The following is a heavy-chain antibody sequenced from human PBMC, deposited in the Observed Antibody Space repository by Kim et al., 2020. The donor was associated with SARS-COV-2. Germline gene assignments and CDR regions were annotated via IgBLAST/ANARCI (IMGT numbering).Heavy chain of an antibody. V-gene: IGHV4-39*01. D-gene: IGHD2-2*01. CDR2: IYYSGST. Sequence: SETLSLTCTVSGGSISSSSYYWGWIRQPPGKGLEWIGSIYYSGSTYYNPSLKSRVTISVDTSKNQFSLKLSSVTAADTAVYYCARHEVVVVPAAMGGYFDYWCQGTLVTVSS. J-gene: IGHJ4*02. CDR3: ARHEVVVVPAAMGGYFDY. CDR1: GGSISSSSYY.